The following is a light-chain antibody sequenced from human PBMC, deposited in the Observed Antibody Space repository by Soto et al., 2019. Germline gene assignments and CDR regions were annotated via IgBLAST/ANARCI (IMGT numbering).Light chain of an antibody. Sequence: EAVITQSPATLSETPGERATLSCRASQGVNSNLAWYQQKLGQAPRVLIYGASTRATGIPDRFSGSGSGTEFILTISSLHSEDFAVSNFPEDNGWPCTFGQGTKV. CDR3: PEDNGWPCT. V-gene: IGKV3-15*01. CDR1: QGVNSN. CDR2: GAS. J-gene: IGKJ1*01.